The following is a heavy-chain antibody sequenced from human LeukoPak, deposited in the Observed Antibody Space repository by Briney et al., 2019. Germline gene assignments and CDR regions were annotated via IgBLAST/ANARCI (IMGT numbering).Heavy chain of an antibody. CDR3: ARGVGYCSSTSCYRAPWFDP. J-gene: IGHJ5*02. CDR1: GYTFTSYD. V-gene: IGHV1-8*01. D-gene: IGHD2-2*02. Sequence: ASVTVSCKASGYTFTSYDINWVRQATGQGLEWMGWMNPNSGNTGYAQKFQGRVTMTRNTSISTAYMELSSLRSEDTAVYYCARGVGYCSSTSCYRAPWFDPWGQGTLVTVSS. CDR2: MNPNSGNT.